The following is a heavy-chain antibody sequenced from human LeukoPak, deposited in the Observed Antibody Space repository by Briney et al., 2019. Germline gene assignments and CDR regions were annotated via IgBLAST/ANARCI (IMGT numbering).Heavy chain of an antibody. J-gene: IGHJ5*02. D-gene: IGHD6-19*01. CDR3: ARHDSGGWYGRWFDP. CDR2: IYDSGST. Sequence: ASETLSLTCTVSGGSISSGDYYWSWIRQPPGKGLEWIGYIYDSGSTNYNPSLKSRVTISVDTSKNQFSLKLSSVTAADTAVYYCARHDSGGWYGRWFDPWGQGTLVTVSS. V-gene: IGHV4-30-4*01. CDR1: GGSISSGDYY.